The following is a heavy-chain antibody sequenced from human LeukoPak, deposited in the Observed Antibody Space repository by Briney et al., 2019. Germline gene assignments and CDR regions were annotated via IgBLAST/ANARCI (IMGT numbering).Heavy chain of an antibody. V-gene: IGHV3-23*01. CDR2: ISGGGATT. J-gene: IGHJ3*02. CDR3: AKGSRSDVFDI. Sequence: GGPLRLSCAASGFLFSKFAMSWLRQAPGKGLEWVATISGGGATTYYAYSVKGRFTISRDNSKRTLSLQMISLRAEDTAVYYCAKGSRSDVFDIWGQGTMVTVSS. CDR1: GFLFSKFA. D-gene: IGHD2-15*01.